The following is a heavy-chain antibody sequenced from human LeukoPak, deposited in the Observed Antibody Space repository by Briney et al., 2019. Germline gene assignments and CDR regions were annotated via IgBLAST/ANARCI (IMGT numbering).Heavy chain of an antibody. D-gene: IGHD1-26*01. CDR1: GFTFDDYG. CDR3: VKGYDFRYWSIVGVHFDY. Sequence: HPGGSLRLSCAASGFTFDDYGMHWVRQAPGKSLEWVSGISWKSDSIGYADSVKGRFTIARDSARQSLELLMNSLRPEDTALYYCVKGYDFRYWSIVGVHFDYWGQGTLVTVSS. CDR2: ISWKSDSI. V-gene: IGHV3-9*01. J-gene: IGHJ4*02.